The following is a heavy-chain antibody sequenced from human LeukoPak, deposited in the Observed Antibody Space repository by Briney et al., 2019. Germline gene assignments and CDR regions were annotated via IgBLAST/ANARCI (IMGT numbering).Heavy chain of an antibody. V-gene: IGHV1-58*01. J-gene: IGHJ4*02. CDR2: IVVGSGNT. Sequence: GASVKVSCKASGFTFTSSAVQWVRQARGQRLEWIGWIVVGSGNTNYAPKFQERVTITRDMSTSTAYMELSSLRSEDTAVYYCAAEPLYCSGGSCYLFDYWGQGTLVTVSS. CDR3: AAEPLYCSGGSCYLFDY. CDR1: GFTFTSSA. D-gene: IGHD2-15*01.